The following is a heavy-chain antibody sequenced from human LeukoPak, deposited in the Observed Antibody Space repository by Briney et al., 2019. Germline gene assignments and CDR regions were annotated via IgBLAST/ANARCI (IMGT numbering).Heavy chain of an antibody. J-gene: IGHJ3*02. CDR3: ARVEGCGGDCYRPNDAFDI. V-gene: IGHV4-59*06. CDR1: GGSISSYY. CDR2: IYYSGST. D-gene: IGHD2-21*02. Sequence: SETLSLTCTVSGGSISSYYWSWIRQHPGKGLEWIGYIYYSGSTYYNPSLKSRVTISVDTSKNQFSLKLSSVTAADTAVYYCARVEGCGGDCYRPNDAFDIWGQGTMVTVSS.